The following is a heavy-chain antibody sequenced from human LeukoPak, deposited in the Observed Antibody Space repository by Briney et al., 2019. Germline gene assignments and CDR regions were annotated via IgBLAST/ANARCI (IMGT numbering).Heavy chain of an antibody. D-gene: IGHD6-19*01. J-gene: IGHJ5*02. Sequence: AETLSLICTVSGDSISSSSVHCGWIRQPPGKGLGWIGTIFYSGSTYSNASLKSRVTMSVDTSKNHVSLKLSSVTAADTAVYYCARQEYISGQGFRNNWFDPWGQGSLVTVSS. V-gene: IGHV4-39*01. CDR2: IFYSGST. CDR1: GDSISSSSVH. CDR3: ARQEYISGQGFRNNWFDP.